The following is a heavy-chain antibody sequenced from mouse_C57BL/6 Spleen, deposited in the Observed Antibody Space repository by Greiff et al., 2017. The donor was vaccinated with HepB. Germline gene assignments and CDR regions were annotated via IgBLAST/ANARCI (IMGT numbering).Heavy chain of an antibody. J-gene: IGHJ3*01. V-gene: IGHV5-6*01. CDR1: GFTFSSYG. Sequence: EVMLVESGGDLVKPGGSLKLSCAASGFTFSSYGMSWVRQTPDKRLEWVATISSGGSYTYYPDSVKGRFTISRDNAKNTLYLQMSSLKSEDTAMYYCASPYGYDWFAYWGQGTLVTVSA. CDR2: ISSGGSYT. D-gene: IGHD2-2*01. CDR3: ASPYGYDWFAY.